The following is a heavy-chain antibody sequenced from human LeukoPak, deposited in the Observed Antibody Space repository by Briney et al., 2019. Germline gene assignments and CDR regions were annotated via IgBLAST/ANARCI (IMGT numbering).Heavy chain of an antibody. Sequence: GGSLRLSCAASGFTFSSYSMNWVRQAPGKGLEWVAVISGRGDSTYFPDSVKGRLTISRDDSKNMVFLQMNSLRVEDTAIYYCAKSSTRDAPLGYFDYWGQGALVTVSS. J-gene: IGHJ4*02. CDR2: ISGRGDST. V-gene: IGHV3-23*01. CDR1: GFTFSSYS. CDR3: AKSSTRDAPLGYFDY. D-gene: IGHD3-10*01.